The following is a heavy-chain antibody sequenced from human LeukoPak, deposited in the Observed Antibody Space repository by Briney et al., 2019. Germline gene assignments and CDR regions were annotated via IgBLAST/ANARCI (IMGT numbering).Heavy chain of an antibody. J-gene: IGHJ4*02. V-gene: IGHV1-69*06. CDR1: GGTFSSYA. Sequence: SVKVSCKASGGTFSSYAISWVRQAPGQGLEWMGGIIPIFGTANYAQKFQGRVTITADKSTSTAYMELSSLRSEDTAVYYCARDQGGSSSWQFDYWGQGTLVTVSS. D-gene: IGHD6-13*01. CDR3: ARDQGGSSSWQFDY. CDR2: IIPIFGTA.